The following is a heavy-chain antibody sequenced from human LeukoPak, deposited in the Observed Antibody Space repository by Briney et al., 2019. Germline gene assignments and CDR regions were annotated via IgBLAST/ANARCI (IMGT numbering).Heavy chain of an antibody. CDR2: FSRRGTT. V-gene: IGHV3-23*01. Sequence: GGSLRLSCAASGFTFSPYAMDWVRQAPGKGLQWVSAFSRRGTTHYADSVKGRFTISRDNSKNEVYLQMNSLRVDDTGIYYCAREQAGMSGWYTLDYWGQGTVVTVSS. D-gene: IGHD6-13*01. CDR1: GFTFSPYA. CDR3: AREQAGMSGWYTLDY. J-gene: IGHJ4*02.